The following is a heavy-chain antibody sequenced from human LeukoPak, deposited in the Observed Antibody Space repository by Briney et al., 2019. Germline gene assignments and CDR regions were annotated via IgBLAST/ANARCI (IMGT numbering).Heavy chain of an antibody. CDR3: AKQVSGLPHYFDY. J-gene: IGHJ4*02. CDR2: ISGSDGST. Sequence: QSGGSLRLSCAASGFTFSSYAMSGVRQAPGKGLEWVSIISGSDGSTYYADSVKGRFTISRDNSKNTLYLQMNSLRAEDTAVYYCAKQVSGLPHYFDYWGQGTLVTVSS. D-gene: IGHD3/OR15-3a*01. CDR1: GFTFSSYA. V-gene: IGHV3-23*01.